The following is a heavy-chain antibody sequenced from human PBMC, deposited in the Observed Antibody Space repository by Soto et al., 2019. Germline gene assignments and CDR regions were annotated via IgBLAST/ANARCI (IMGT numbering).Heavy chain of an antibody. Sequence: PGVSLRLSCAASGFTFSRYEMNWVRQAPGKGLEWVSYISSSGSTKYYADSVKGRFTISRDNAKNSLYLQMNSLRVEDTAVYYCAREQGACSDASCYPGPYEGWGQGTLVIVSS. J-gene: IGHJ4*02. V-gene: IGHV3-48*03. CDR3: AREQGACSDASCYPGPYEG. CDR2: ISSSGSTK. CDR1: GFTFSRYE. D-gene: IGHD2-2*01.